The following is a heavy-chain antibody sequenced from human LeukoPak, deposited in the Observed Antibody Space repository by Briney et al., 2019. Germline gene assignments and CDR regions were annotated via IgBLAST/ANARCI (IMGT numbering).Heavy chain of an antibody. J-gene: IGHJ4*02. CDR3: ARKKMAAAGKGAFDY. Sequence: GRSLRLSCAASGFTFSSYAMYWVRQAPGKGLGWVASMSSDASSEYYADSVKGRFTISRDNSKNMLYLQINSLRAEDTAVYHCARKKMAAAGKGAFDYWGQGTLVTVSS. CDR1: GFTFSSYA. CDR2: MSSDASSE. V-gene: IGHV3-30*04. D-gene: IGHD6-13*01.